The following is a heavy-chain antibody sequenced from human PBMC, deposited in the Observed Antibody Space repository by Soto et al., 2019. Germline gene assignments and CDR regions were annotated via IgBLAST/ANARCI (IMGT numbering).Heavy chain of an antibody. CDR3: ARGRTYYDSSGYYPDFDY. D-gene: IGHD3-22*01. V-gene: IGHV1-3*01. CDR2: INAGNGNT. CDR1: GYTFTTYA. J-gene: IGHJ4*02. Sequence: ASVKVSCKASGYTFTTYAMHWVRQAPGQRLEWMGWINAGNGNTKYSQKFQGRVTITRDTSTSTAYMELSSLRSDDTAVYYCARGRTYYDSSGYYPDFDYWGQGTLVTVSS.